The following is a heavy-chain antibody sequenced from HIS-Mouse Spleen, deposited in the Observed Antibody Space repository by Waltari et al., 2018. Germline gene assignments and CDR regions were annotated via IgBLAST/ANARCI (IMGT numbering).Heavy chain of an antibody. Sequence: QVQLQESGPGLVKPSETLSLTCTVSGGSISSYYWSWIRPPPAKGHVWVGYIYYSGRTNYNPSLKSRVTLSVDTSKNQFALKRSSVTAADTAVYYWASDRRDYDSSGYYLHFDYWGQGTLVTVSS. J-gene: IGHJ4*02. CDR1: GGSISSYY. D-gene: IGHD3-22*01. CDR2: IYYSGRT. CDR3: ASDRRDYDSSGYYLHFDY. V-gene: IGHV4-59*01.